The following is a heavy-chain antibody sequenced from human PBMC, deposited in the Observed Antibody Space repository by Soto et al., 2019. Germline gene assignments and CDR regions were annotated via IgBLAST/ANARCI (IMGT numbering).Heavy chain of an antibody. J-gene: IGHJ6*02. CDR3: ARSLVLRRIYGMDV. CDR1: GGSFSGYY. CDR2: INHSGST. D-gene: IGHD3-3*01. V-gene: IGHV4-34*01. Sequence: SETLSLTCAVYGGSFSGYYWSWIRQPPGKGLEWIGEINHSGSTNYNPSLKSRVTISVDTSKNQFSLKLSSVTAADTAVYYCARSLVLRRIYGMDVWGQGTTVTVFS.